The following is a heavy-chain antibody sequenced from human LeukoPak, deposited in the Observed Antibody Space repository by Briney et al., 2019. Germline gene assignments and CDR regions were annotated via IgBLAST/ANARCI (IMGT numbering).Heavy chain of an antibody. D-gene: IGHD4-17*01. CDR3: ASSVYYGDYVPLYY. CDR1: GFTFSAYN. Sequence: GSLRLSCAASGFTFSAYNMNWVRRTPGKGLEWVSSITTSSSYMFYADSVRGRFTISRDNAENSLYLQMNSLRAEDTAVYYCASSVYYGDYVPLYYWGQGTLVTVSS. J-gene: IGHJ4*02. CDR2: ITTSSSYM. V-gene: IGHV3-21*01.